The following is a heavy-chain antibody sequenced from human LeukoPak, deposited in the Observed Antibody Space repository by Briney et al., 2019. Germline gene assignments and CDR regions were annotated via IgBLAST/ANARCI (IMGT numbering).Heavy chain of an antibody. Sequence: GGSLRLSCAASEFTYGMNWVRQAPGKGLECVSAISSSGSNTYYADSVKGRFTISRDNSKNTLYLQMNSLRAEDTAVYYCAKGLPSGNSFDYWGQGTLVTVSS. J-gene: IGHJ4*02. D-gene: IGHD2-15*01. CDR3: AKGLPSGNSFDY. CDR2: ISSSGSNT. V-gene: IGHV3-23*01. CDR1: EFTYG.